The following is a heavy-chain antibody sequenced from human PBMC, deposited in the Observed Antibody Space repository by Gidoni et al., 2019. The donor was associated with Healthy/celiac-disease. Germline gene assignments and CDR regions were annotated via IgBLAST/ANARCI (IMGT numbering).Heavy chain of an antibody. CDR2: ITHSGST. J-gene: IGHJ3*02. CDR1: GGSFSGYY. V-gene: IGHV4-34*01. Sequence: QVQLQQWGAGLLKPSETLSLTCAVYGGSFSGYYWSWIRQPPGKGLEWIGEITHSGSTNYNPSLKRRVTISVDTSKNQFSLKRSSVTAADTAVYYCAGGRRDGYKFIWGQGTMVTVSS. D-gene: IGHD5-12*01. CDR3: AGGRRDGYKFI.